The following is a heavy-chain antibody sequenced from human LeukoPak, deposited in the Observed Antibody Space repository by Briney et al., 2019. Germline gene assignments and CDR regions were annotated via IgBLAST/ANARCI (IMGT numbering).Heavy chain of an antibody. Sequence: SETLSLTCTVSGGSISSYYWSWIRQPAGKGLEWIGRIYTSGSTNYNPSLKSRVTMSVDTSKNQFSLNLSSVTAADTAVYYCARAPMVRGVIITYYFDYWGQGTLVTVSS. CDR3: ARAPMVRGVIITYYFDY. J-gene: IGHJ4*02. V-gene: IGHV4-4*07. D-gene: IGHD3-10*01. CDR2: IYTSGST. CDR1: GGSISSYY.